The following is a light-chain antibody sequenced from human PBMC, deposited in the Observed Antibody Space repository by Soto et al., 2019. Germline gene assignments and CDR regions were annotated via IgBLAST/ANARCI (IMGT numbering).Light chain of an antibody. Sequence: QSALTQPASVSGSPGQSFTISCTGTSSDVGGYNYVSWYQQHPGKAPKLMIYDVSNRPSGVSNRFSGSKSGNTASLTISGLQAEDEADYYCSSYTSRSTVFGGGTKLTVL. CDR2: DVS. CDR3: SSYTSRSTV. V-gene: IGLV2-14*01. J-gene: IGLJ2*01. CDR1: SSDVGGYNY.